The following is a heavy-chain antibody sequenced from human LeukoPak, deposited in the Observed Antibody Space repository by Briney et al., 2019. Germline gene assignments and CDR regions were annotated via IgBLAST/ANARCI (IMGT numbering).Heavy chain of an antibody. CDR1: GFTFSGSA. CDR2: IRSKANSYAT. J-gene: IGHJ3*02. Sequence: PGGGLRLCCATSGFTFSGSAMHWGRRASGKGLEWVGRIRSKANSYATAYAASVKGRFTISRDDSKNTAYLQMSSLKTEDTAVYYCTLDAFDIWGQGTMVTVSS. CDR3: TLDAFDI. V-gene: IGHV3-73*01.